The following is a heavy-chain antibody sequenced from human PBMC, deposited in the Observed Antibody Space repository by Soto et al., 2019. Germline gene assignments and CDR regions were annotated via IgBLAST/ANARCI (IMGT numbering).Heavy chain of an antibody. J-gene: IGHJ6*02. V-gene: IGHV4-59*01. D-gene: IGHD3-22*01. Sequence: SETLSLTCTVSGGSISSYYWSWIRQPPGKGLEWIAHIHYSGSTNYNPSLESRVTISVDTSKNQLSLNLSSVTAADTAVYYCARMIRSYYYGVDVWGQGTTVTVSS. CDR2: IHYSGST. CDR3: ARMIRSYYYGVDV. CDR1: GGSISSYY.